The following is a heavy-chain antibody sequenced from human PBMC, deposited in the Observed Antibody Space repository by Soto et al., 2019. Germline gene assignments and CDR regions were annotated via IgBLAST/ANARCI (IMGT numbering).Heavy chain of an antibody. CDR1: GGSISSYY. Sequence: KPSETLSLTCTVSGGSISSYYWSWIRQPPGKGLEWIGYIYYSGSTNCNPSLKSRVTISVDTSKNQFSLKLSSVTAADTAVYYCARDRRDYDFWSGHYYYYGMDVWGQGTTVTVSS. J-gene: IGHJ6*02. D-gene: IGHD3-3*01. CDR2: IYYSGST. CDR3: ARDRRDYDFWSGHYYYYGMDV. V-gene: IGHV4-59*01.